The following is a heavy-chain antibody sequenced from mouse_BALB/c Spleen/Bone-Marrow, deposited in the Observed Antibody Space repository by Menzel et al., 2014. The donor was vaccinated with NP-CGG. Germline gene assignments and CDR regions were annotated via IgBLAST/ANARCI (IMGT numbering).Heavy chain of an antibody. J-gene: IGHJ1*01. CDR3: ARTRDEYIDV. V-gene: IGHV1S41*01. CDR1: GYTFTSYW. Sequence: DLVKPGASVKLSCKASGYTFTSYWINWIKQRPGQALEWMGRIAHGSGSTYYNEMFKGKATLTVDTSSSKAYIQLSSLSAKGSAFCFRARTRDEYIDVWGAGTTVTVSS. CDR2: IAHGSGST.